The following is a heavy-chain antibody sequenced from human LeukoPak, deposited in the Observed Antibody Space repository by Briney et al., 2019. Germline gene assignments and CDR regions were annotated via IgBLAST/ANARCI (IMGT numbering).Heavy chain of an antibody. J-gene: IGHJ4*02. D-gene: IGHD3-10*01. Sequence: SETLSLTCAVSGGSISSSNYYWSWIRQPAGKGLEWIGRIYTSESTNYNPSLKSRVTISVDTSRNQFSLKLSSVTAADTAVYYCARGLWFGDENPPYFDYWGQGILVTVSS. CDR2: IYTSEST. CDR3: ARGLWFGDENPPYFDY. CDR1: GGSISSSNYY. V-gene: IGHV4-61*02.